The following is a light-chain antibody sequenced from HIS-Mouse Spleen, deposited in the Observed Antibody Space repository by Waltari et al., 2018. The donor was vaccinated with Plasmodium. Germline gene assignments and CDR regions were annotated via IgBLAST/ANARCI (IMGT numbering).Light chain of an antibody. CDR2: EGS. Sequence: QSALTQPASVSGSPGQSITISCPGTSSYVGSYNLFSWYQQHPGKAPKLMIYEGSKRPSGVSNRFSGSKSGNTASLTISGLQAEDEADYYCCSYAGSSTFVFGGGTKLTVL. CDR1: SSYVGSYNL. V-gene: IGLV2-23*03. J-gene: IGLJ3*02. CDR3: CSYAGSSTFV.